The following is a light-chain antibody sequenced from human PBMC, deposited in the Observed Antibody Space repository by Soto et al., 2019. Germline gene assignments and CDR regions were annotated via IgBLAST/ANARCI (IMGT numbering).Light chain of an antibody. CDR3: QQYGSSPYT. V-gene: IGKV3-20*01. Sequence: EIVLTQSPGTLSLSPGERATLSCRASQSVSSSYLAWYQQTPGQAPRLLVYDTSYRATGVPDRFSGSGSGTDFILTISRLEPEDFALYFCQQYGSSPYTFAQGTKVDIK. CDR2: DTS. CDR1: QSVSSSY. J-gene: IGKJ2*01.